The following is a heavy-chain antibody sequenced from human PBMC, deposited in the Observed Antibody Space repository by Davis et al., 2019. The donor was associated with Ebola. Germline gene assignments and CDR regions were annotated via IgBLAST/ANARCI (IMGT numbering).Heavy chain of an antibody. CDR3: ARGPPRYGFY. Sequence: MPGGSLRLSCTVSGYSISSGYYWGWIRQPPGKGPEWMRSIHHTESPYYNPPLKSRLTISVDTSKNQFSLKLSSVTAADTAVYYCARGPPRYGFYWGQGTLVTVSS. CDR2: IHHTESP. V-gene: IGHV4-38-2*02. J-gene: IGHJ4*02. D-gene: IGHD4-17*01. CDR1: GYSISSGYY.